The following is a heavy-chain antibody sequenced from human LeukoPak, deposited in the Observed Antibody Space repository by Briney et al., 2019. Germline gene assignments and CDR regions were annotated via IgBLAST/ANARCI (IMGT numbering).Heavy chain of an antibody. CDR1: GFTLRTYS. CDR2: ISSSGDYI. CDR3: ARALGYWVKDAFDS. Sequence: PGGSLRLSCAASGFTLRTYSMNWVRQAPGKGLAWVSSISSSGDYIYYADSVKGRFTISRDIAKNSLYLQMNSLRAEDTAVYYCARALGYWVKDAFDSWGQGTMVTVSS. D-gene: IGHD2-8*02. J-gene: IGHJ3*02. V-gene: IGHV3-21*06.